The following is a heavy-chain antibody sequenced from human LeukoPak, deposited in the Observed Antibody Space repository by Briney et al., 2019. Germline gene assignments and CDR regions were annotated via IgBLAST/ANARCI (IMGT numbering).Heavy chain of an antibody. CDR3: LRVRRATVSTSRFQH. CDR2: ISWNSGSI. Sequence: PGRSVRLSCAASGFTFDDYAMHWVRQVPGKGLEWVSDISWNSGSIVYADSVKGRFTISRDNAKNSLHLQMDSLKPEDMALYYYLRVRRATVSTSRFQHCGQGCWVTVSS. V-gene: IGHV3-9*03. CDR1: GFTFDDYA. D-gene: IGHD4-11*01. J-gene: IGHJ1*01.